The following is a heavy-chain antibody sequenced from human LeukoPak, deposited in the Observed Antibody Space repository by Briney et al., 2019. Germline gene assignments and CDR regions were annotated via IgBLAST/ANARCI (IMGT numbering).Heavy chain of an antibody. CDR3: ARVGDWNDLVY. CDR2: INHSGST. V-gene: IGHV4-34*01. D-gene: IGHD1-1*01. J-gene: IGHJ4*02. Sequence: SETLSLTCAVYGGSFSGYYWSWIRQPPGKGLEWIGEINHSGSTNYNPSLKSRVTISVDASKNQFSLKLSSVTAADTAVYYCARVGDWNDLVYWGQGTLVTVSS. CDR1: GGSFSGYY.